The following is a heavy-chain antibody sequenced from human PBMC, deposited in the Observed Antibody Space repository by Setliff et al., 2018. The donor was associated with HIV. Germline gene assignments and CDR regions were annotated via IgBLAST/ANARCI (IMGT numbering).Heavy chain of an antibody. CDR3: ARTPGTIWGYDY. V-gene: IGHV4-38-2*02. D-gene: IGHD3-9*01. CDR2: SSDSGYT. CDR1: GPSLSTGHH. Sequence: PSETLSLTCSVSGPSLSTGHHWGWIRQTPEKGLEWIGSSSDSGYTHYNPSLKSRVTRSVDTSKNPFSLKLSSVTAADTAVYYCARTPGTIWGYDYWGQGTRVTVSS. J-gene: IGHJ4*02.